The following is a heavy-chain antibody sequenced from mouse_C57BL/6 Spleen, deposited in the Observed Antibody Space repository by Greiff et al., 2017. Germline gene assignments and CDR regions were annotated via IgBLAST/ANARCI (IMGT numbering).Heavy chain of an antibody. D-gene: IGHD2-5*01. J-gene: IGHJ2*01. Sequence: VQLQQSGPELVKPGASVKISCKASGYAFSSSWMNWVKQRPGKGLEWIGRIYPGDGDTNYNGKFKGKATLTADKSSSTAYMQLSSLTSEDSAVYFCARGRYSKDYFDYWGQGTTLTVSS. CDR2: IYPGDGDT. CDR1: GYAFSSSW. V-gene: IGHV1-82*01. CDR3: ARGRYSKDYFDY.